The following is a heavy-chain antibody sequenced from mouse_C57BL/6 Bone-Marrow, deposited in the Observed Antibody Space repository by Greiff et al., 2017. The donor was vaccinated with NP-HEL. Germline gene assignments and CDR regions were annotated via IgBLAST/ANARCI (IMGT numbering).Heavy chain of an antibody. CDR3: TTGLLYYYDNSYFDY. V-gene: IGHV14-4*01. CDR2: IDPDNGGT. D-gene: IGHD1-1*01. J-gene: IGHJ2*01. CDR1: GFNFKDDY. Sequence: EVQLQQSGAELVRPGASVKLSCTASGFNFKDDYMHWVKQRPEQGLEWIGWIDPDNGGTEYASQFQGKSTITADTSSNTAYLQLSSLTSEDTAVYYCTTGLLYYYDNSYFDYGGQGTTLTVSS.